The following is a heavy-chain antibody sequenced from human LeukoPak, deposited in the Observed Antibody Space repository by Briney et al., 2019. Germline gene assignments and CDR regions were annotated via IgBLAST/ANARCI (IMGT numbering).Heavy chain of an antibody. V-gene: IGHV1-46*01. CDR1: GYSFTNKH. Sequence: ASVKVSSTASGYSFTNKHMHWVRQAPGQGLEWMGIINPRGGDTNYAQKFQGRVTMTSETSTSTVYMEISSLRSEDTAVYYCARECCGGWYAHRGIDLDYWGQGTLVSVSS. J-gene: IGHJ4*02. CDR2: INPRGGDT. CDR3: ARECCGGWYAHRGIDLDY. D-gene: IGHD6-19*01.